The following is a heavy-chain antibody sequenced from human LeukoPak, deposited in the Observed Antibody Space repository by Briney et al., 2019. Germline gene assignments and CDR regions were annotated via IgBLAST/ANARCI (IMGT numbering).Heavy chain of an antibody. CDR3: ARHRYIYGGEDY. CDR1: GDSISSSGRFY. D-gene: IGHD3-16*01. J-gene: IGHJ4*02. V-gene: IGHV4-39*01. CDR2: MDYSGAT. Sequence: SETLSLTCAVSGDSISSSGRFYWGWLRQPPGKGLEWIGSMDYSGATDYNPSLKSRVTISVDTSKNQFSLKLSSATAADTAVYYCARHRYIYGGEDYWGQGTLVTVSS.